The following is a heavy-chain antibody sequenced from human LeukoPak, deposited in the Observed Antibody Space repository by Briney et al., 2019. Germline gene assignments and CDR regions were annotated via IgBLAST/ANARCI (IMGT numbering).Heavy chain of an antibody. J-gene: IGHJ5*02. CDR1: GGSFSGYY. CDR3: APLLKGIAAAGGVWFDP. D-gene: IGHD6-13*01. CDR2: INHSGST. V-gene: IGHV4-34*01. Sequence: SETLSLTCAVYGGSFSGYYWSWIRQPPGKGLEWIGEINHSGSTNYNPSLKSRVTISVDTSKHQFSLKLSSVTAADTAVYYCAPLLKGIAAAGGVWFDPWGQGTLVTVSS.